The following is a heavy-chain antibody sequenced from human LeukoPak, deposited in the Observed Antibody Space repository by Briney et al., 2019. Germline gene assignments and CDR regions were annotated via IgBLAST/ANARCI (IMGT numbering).Heavy chain of an antibody. Sequence: PSETLSLTCTVSGGSISSYYWNWIRQPPGKGLEWIGYIYYSGTTNYNPSLKSRVSMSVDTSKNQFSLKLSSVTAADTAVYYCARDRGYSYMRAFDIWGQGTMVTVSS. CDR1: GGSISSYY. J-gene: IGHJ3*02. V-gene: IGHV4-59*12. D-gene: IGHD5-18*01. CDR2: IYYSGTT. CDR3: ARDRGYSYMRAFDI.